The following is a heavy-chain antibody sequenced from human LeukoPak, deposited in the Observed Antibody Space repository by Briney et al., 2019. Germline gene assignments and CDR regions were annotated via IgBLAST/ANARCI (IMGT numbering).Heavy chain of an antibody. CDR2: IKEDGGEI. CDR3: ETYSAFDI. CDR1: GFTFSIYW. Sequence: PGRSLRLSCAASGFTFSIYWMSWVRQARGKGLEWVASIKEDGGEIHYVDSVKGRFTISRDNAKNSLYLQMNSLRAEDTAVYYCETYSAFDIWGHVTMVTVSS. D-gene: IGHD2-21*01. V-gene: IGHV3-7*02. J-gene: IGHJ3*02.